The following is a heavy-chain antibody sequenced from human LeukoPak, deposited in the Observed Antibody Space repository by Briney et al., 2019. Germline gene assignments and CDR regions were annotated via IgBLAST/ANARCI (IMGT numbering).Heavy chain of an antibody. CDR1: GYTFTGYY. Sequence: ASVKVSCKASGYTFTGYYMHWVRQAPGQGLEWMGWINPNSGGTNYAQKFQGRVTMTRDTSISTAYMELSRLRSDDTAVYYCARDMVRGVGENFSDYWGQGTLVIVSS. CDR3: ARDMVRGVGENFSDY. J-gene: IGHJ4*02. D-gene: IGHD3-10*01. CDR2: INPNSGGT. V-gene: IGHV1-2*02.